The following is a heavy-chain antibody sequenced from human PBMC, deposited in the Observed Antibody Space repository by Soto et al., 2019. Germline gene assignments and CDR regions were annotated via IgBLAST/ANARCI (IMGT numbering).Heavy chain of an antibody. CDR1: GFTFSSYA. Sequence: EVQVLESGGGLVQPGGSLRLSCAASGFTFSSYAMSWVRQAPGEGLEWVSTISDTGGRTPYADSVKGRFAVSRDNSRNTLSLLMNGVRVEDTAVYYCAKEVGNYSGDTNGYFDLWGRGTLVTVSS. CDR3: AKEVGNYSGDTNGYFDL. J-gene: IGHJ2*01. V-gene: IGHV3-23*01. CDR2: ISDTGGRT. D-gene: IGHD6-19*01.